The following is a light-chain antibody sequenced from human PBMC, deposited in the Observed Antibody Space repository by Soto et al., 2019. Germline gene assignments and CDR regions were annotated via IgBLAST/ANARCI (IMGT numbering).Light chain of an antibody. CDR3: QQYNNWPPGT. Sequence: EIVMTQSPATLSVSPGERATLSCRASQSVSSNLAWYQQKPGQAPRHLIYGASTRATGIPARFSGSRSGTAFTLTISSLQSEDFAVYYCQQYNNWPPGTFGQGTKVEIK. J-gene: IGKJ1*01. CDR1: QSVSSN. CDR2: GAS. V-gene: IGKV3-15*01.